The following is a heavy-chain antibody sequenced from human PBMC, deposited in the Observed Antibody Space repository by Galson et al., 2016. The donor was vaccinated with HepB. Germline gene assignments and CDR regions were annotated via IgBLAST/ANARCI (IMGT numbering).Heavy chain of an antibody. CDR2: TYHSGNA. CDR1: GGSISSGGEYY. J-gene: IGHJ4*02. Sequence: TLSLTCTVSGGSISSGGEYYWNWIRQHPGKGLEWIGYTYHSGNAHYSPSLKSRVTISVDTSKDQFSLKLTSVTAADTAVYYCARGSGYCSSTSCYAGPFEYWGQGTLVTVSS. D-gene: IGHD2-2*01. V-gene: IGHV4-31*03. CDR3: ARGSGYCSSTSCYAGPFEY.